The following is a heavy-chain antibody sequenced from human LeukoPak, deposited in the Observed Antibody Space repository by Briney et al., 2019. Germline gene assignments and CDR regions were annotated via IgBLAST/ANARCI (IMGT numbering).Heavy chain of an antibody. V-gene: IGHV3-9*03. J-gene: IGHJ4*02. CDR1: GFTFDDYA. Sequence: GGSLRLSCAASGFTFDDYAMHWVRHAPGKGLEWVSGISWNSGSIGYADSVKGRFTISRDNAKNSLYLQMNSLRAEDMALYYCAKEQDQTAMAPSPFDYWGQGTLVTVSS. CDR3: AKEQDQTAMAPSPFDY. CDR2: ISWNSGSI. D-gene: IGHD5-18*01.